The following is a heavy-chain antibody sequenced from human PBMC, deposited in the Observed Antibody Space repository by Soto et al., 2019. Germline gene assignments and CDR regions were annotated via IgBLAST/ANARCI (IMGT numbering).Heavy chain of an antibody. J-gene: IGHJ3*02. Sequence: GGSLRLSCAASGFTFSSYSMNWVRQAPGKGLEWVSSISSSSSYIYYADSVKGRFTISRDNSKNTLYLQMNSLRAEDTAVYYCAKDHDFWSGPDAFDIWGQGTMVTVSS. D-gene: IGHD3-3*01. CDR1: GFTFSSYS. CDR3: AKDHDFWSGPDAFDI. CDR2: ISSSSSYI. V-gene: IGHV3-21*04.